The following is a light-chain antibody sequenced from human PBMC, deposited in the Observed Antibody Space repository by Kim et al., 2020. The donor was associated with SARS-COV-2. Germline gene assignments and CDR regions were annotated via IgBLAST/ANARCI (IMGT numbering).Light chain of an antibody. J-gene: IGKJ4*01. V-gene: IGKV1-39*01. CDR3: QQSHTAPLLT. CDR1: QSINTY. CDR2: AAS. Sequence: DIQMTQSPSSLAASVGDIVTIACRASQSINTYLNWYQQKPGKAPKLLIYAASTLQSGVPSRFSGSGSGTDFTLTISSLQPEDFATYYCQQSHTAPLLTFGGGTKVDIK.